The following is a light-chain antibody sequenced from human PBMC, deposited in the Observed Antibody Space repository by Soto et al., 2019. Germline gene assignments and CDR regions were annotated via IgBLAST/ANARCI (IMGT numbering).Light chain of an antibody. CDR2: QDD. V-gene: IGLV3-1*01. J-gene: IGLJ2*01. Sequence: SYELTQPPSVSVSPGQTANITCSGDKLEDKYVCWYQQKVGQSPVLVLYQDDRRPSGIPERFSGSNSGNTATLTISGTQAMDEADYFCHAWDSNTAIFGGGTKLTVL. CDR3: HAWDSNTAI. CDR1: KLEDKY.